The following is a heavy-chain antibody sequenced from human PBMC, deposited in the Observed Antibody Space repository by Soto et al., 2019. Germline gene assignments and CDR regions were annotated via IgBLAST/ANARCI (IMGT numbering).Heavy chain of an antibody. CDR2: INPSGGST. Sequence: SVKVCCKACGYAFTSYYMRWVRHAPGQGLEWMGIINPSGGSTSYAQKFQGRVTMTRDTSTSTVYMELSSLRSEDTAVYYCARDRFYDSSGYSDAFDIWGQGTMVTVSS. CDR3: ARDRFYDSSGYSDAFDI. D-gene: IGHD3-22*01. CDR1: GYAFTSYY. J-gene: IGHJ3*02. V-gene: IGHV1-46*01.